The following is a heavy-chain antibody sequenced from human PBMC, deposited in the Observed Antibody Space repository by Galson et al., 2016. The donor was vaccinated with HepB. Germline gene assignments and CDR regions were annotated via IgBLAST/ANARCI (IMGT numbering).Heavy chain of an antibody. CDR3: ARDSTAGSCSSTSCYTIRTLFDP. V-gene: IGHV3-11*06. J-gene: IGHJ5*02. CDR2: IGSSSSHT. Sequence: SLRLSCATSGFTFSDYYMSWIRQAPGKGLEWISYIGSSSSHTSHEDSVKGRFTISRDNANAKSLYLQMNSLRAEDTAVYYCARDSTAGSCSSTSCYTIRTLFDPWGQGTLGTVSS. CDR1: GFTFSDYY. D-gene: IGHD2-2*02.